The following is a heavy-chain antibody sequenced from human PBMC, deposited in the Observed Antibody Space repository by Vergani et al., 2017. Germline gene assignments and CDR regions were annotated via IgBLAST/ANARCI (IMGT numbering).Heavy chain of an antibody. CDR1: GGSISSYY. Sequence: QVQLQESGPGLVKPSETLSLTCTVSGGSISSYYWSWIRQPPGKGLEWIGYIYYSGSTNYNPSIKSRVPISVDTSKNQFSLKLSSVTAADTAVYYCARVYSGSYRPPGYYGMDVWGQGTTVTVSS. J-gene: IGHJ6*02. V-gene: IGHV4-59*01. D-gene: IGHD1-26*01. CDR3: ARVYSGSYRPPGYYGMDV. CDR2: IYYSGST.